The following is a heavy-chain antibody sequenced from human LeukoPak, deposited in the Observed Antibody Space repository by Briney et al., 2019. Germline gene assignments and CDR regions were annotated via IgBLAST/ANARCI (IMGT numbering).Heavy chain of an antibody. Sequence: GGSLRLSCAASGFTFSSYAMNWVRQAPGKGLEWVSAISDSGGSTYYADSVKGRFTISRDNSKNTLYLQMNSLRAEDTAVYYCAKEGKTRNWNYYQAKPVYWGQGTLVTVSS. CDR2: ISDSGGST. J-gene: IGHJ4*02. CDR1: GFTFSSYA. D-gene: IGHD1-7*01. CDR3: AKEGKTRNWNYYQAKPVY. V-gene: IGHV3-23*01.